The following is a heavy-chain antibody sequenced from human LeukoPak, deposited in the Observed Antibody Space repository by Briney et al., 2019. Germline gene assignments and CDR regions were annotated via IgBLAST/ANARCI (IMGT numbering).Heavy chain of an antibody. CDR1: GFTFDGYA. V-gene: IGHV3-9*01. CDR2: ISWNSGSI. J-gene: IGHJ3*02. CDR3: AKEHSDAFDI. Sequence: PGGSLRLSCAASGFTFDGYAMHWVRQAPGKGLEWVSGISWNSGSIGYADSVKGRFTISRDNAKNSLYLQMNSLRAEDTALYYCAKEHSDAFDIWGQGTMVTVSS.